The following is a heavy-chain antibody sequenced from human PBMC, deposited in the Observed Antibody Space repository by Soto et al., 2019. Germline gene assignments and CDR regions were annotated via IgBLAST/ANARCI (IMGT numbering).Heavy chain of an antibody. CDR1: GFSLSTSGVG. J-gene: IGHJ5*02. Sequence: QITLKESGPTVVKPTQTLTLTCTFSGFSLSTSGVGVGWFRQPPGKALEWLALLYWDDDKRYSPSLKTRLTINKDTPRNQVVLTMTNMDPVDTATYYCAFRQEYRGSWVSGWFDPWGQGTLVTVSS. D-gene: IGHD6-13*01. CDR3: AFRQEYRGSWVSGWFDP. V-gene: IGHV2-5*02. CDR2: LYWDDDK.